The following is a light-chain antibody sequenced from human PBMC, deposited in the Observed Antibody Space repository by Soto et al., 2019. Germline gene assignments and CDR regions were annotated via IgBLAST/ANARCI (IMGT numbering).Light chain of an antibody. V-gene: IGKV3-20*01. CDR2: GAS. CDR1: QSVSSSY. CDR3: QQYGSSHPFT. Sequence: EIVLTQSPGTLSLSPGERATLSCRASQSVSSSYLAWYQQKPGQAPRLLIYGASSRATGIPDRFSGSGSGTDFTLTISRLEPEALAVYYCQQYGSSHPFTFGGGTKVEIK. J-gene: IGKJ4*01.